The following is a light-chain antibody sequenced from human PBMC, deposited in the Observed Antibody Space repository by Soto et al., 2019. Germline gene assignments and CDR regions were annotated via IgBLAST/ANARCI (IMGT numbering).Light chain of an antibody. J-gene: IGLJ3*02. CDR3: QTWGTGIPWV. V-gene: IGLV4-69*01. CDR2: LNSDGSH. CDR1: SGHSSYA. Sequence: QLVLTQSPSASASLGASVKLTCTLSSGHSSYAIAWHQQQPEKGPRYLMKLNSDGSHSKGDGIPDRFSGSSSGAERYLTISSRQSEDEAAYYCQTWGTGIPWVFGGGTKLTVL.